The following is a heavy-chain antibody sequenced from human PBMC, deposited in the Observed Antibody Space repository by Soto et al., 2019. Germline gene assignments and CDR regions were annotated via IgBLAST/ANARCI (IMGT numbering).Heavy chain of an antibody. J-gene: IGHJ4*02. V-gene: IGHV4-34*01. CDR3: NPVHVAVVGTLFDY. CDR1: GGSFSGYY. Sequence: PSETLSLTCAVYGGSFSGYYWSWIRQPPGKGLEWIGEINHSGSTNYNPSPKSRVTISVDTSKNQFSLKLSSVIAADTAVYYCNPVHVAVVGTLFDYWGQGTLVTVYS. D-gene: IGHD6-19*01. CDR2: INHSGST.